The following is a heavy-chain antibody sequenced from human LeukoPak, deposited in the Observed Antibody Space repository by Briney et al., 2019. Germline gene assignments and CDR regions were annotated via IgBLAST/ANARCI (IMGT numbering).Heavy chain of an antibody. Sequence: GASVKVSCKASGHTFTNYHIHWVRQAPGQGVEWMGAVYATGGVAINTQTFPVRVTMTRDTSTGTVYMELSSLRSEDTAIYYCATEAPRSYYFDYWGQGIQVTVSS. CDR2: VYATGGVA. J-gene: IGHJ4*02. CDR3: ATEAPRSYYFDY. V-gene: IGHV1-46*01. CDR1: GHTFTNYH.